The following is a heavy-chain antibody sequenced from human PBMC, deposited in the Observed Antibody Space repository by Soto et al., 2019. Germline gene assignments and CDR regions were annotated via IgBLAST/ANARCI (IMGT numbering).Heavy chain of an antibody. CDR2: ISYDGSNK. Sequence: QVQLQESGPGLVKPSETLSLTCTVSGASISNYYWSWIRQPPGKGLEWVAVISYDGSNKYYADSVKGRFTISRDNSKNTLYLQMNSLRAEDTAVYYCAKERGGLSSSWYGSGMDVWGQGTTVTVSS. D-gene: IGHD6-13*01. V-gene: IGHV3-30*18. CDR1: GASISNYY. J-gene: IGHJ6*02. CDR3: AKERGGLSSSWYGSGMDV.